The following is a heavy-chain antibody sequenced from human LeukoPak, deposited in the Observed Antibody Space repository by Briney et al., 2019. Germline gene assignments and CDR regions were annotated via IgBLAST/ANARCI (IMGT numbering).Heavy chain of an antibody. V-gene: IGHV3-48*01. CDR3: AKGLYYDSSGYYMNWFDP. CDR1: GFSFIDYA. CDR2: ITVESDII. Sequence: GGSLRLSCAASGFSFIDYAMNWVRQAPGKGLEWISYITVESDIIHYADSVKGRFTISRDNAKKSLYLQMNSLRAEDTAVYYCAKGLYYDSSGYYMNWFDPWGQGTLVTVSS. D-gene: IGHD3-22*01. J-gene: IGHJ5*02.